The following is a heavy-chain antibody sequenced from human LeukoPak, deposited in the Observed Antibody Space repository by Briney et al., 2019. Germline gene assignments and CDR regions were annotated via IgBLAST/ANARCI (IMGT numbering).Heavy chain of an antibody. D-gene: IGHD3-22*01. CDR3: ARGYYYDSSGYYGLDAFDI. CDR2: IIPIFGTA. Sequence: GASVKVSCKASGGTFSSYAISWVRQAPGQGLEWMGGIIPIFGTANYAQKFQGRVTITADGSTSTAYMELSSLRSEDTAVYYCARGYYYDSSGYYGLDAFDIWGQGTMVTISS. J-gene: IGHJ3*02. V-gene: IGHV1-69*01. CDR1: GGTFSSYA.